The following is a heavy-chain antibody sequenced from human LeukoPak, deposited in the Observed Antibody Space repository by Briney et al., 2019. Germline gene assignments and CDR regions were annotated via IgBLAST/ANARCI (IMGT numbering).Heavy chain of an antibody. V-gene: IGHV6-1*01. Sequence: SQTLSLTCAISGDSVSSNSATWNWIRQSPSRGLEWLGRTYYRSKWYNEYAVSVKSRITINPDTSKNQFSLQLNSVTPEDTAVYYCATGAGALKAAFAIWGQGTMVIVSS. CDR2: TYYRSKWYN. D-gene: IGHD3-10*01. CDR1: GDSVSSNSAT. J-gene: IGHJ3*02. CDR3: ATGAGALKAAFAI.